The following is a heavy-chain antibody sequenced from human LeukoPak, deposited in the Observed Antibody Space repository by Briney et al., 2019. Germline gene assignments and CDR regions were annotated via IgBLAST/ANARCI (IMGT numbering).Heavy chain of an antibody. CDR1: GGSISSRSDY. V-gene: IGHV4-39*01. CDR3: SRSHDYGGLYFYYYMDV. Sequence: SETLSLTCTVSGGSISSRSDYWGWIRQTPGKGLEWIGNLDSSGSTYYNPSLKSRVTISVGTSKNQFSLNLRSVTAADTAIHFCSRSHDYGGLYFYYYMDVWGKGTTVTVSS. D-gene: IGHD4-23*01. CDR2: LDSSGST. J-gene: IGHJ6*03.